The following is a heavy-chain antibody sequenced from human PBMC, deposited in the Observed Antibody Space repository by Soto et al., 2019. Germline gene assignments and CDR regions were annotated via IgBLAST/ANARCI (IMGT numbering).Heavy chain of an antibody. CDR2: ISYDGSNK. D-gene: IGHD3-22*01. Sequence: GGSLRLSCAASGFTFRSYAMHWVRQAPGKGLEWVAVISYDGSNKYYAEYVKGRFTISRDNSKNTLYLQMNSLRAEDTAVYYCARVVYITMIVVVITTGGFQDYWGQGTLVTVSS. CDR1: GFTFRSYA. J-gene: IGHJ4*02. V-gene: IGHV3-30-3*01. CDR3: ARVVYITMIVVVITTGGFQDY.